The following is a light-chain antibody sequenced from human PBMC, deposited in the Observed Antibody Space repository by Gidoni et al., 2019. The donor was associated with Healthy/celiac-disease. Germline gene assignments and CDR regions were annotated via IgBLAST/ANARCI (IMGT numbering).Light chain of an antibody. J-gene: IGKJ2*01. V-gene: IGKV3-15*01. CDR1: QSVSSN. CDR2: GAS. CDR3: QQYNNWPPPLYT. Sequence: EIVMTQSPATLSVSPGERATLSCRASQSVSSNLAWYQQKPGQAPRLLIYGASTRATGIPARFSGSGSGTEFTLTISSLQSEDFAVYYCQQYNNWPPPLYTFGQXTKLEIK.